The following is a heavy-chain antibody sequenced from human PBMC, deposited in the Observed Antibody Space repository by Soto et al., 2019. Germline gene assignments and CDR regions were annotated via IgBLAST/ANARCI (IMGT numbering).Heavy chain of an antibody. J-gene: IGHJ4*02. CDR1: GFAFSSEW. CDR3: TSDTFGARDS. V-gene: IGHV3-74*01. D-gene: IGHD2-15*01. CDR2: IDPYDTGI. Sequence: GGSLRXSCAASGFAFSSEWMHWVRQGAGKGVVWVSRIDPYDTGITYADSVKGRFTISRDNAKNTLYLQMNSLRAEDTAVYYCTSDTFGARDSWGQGTLVTVSS.